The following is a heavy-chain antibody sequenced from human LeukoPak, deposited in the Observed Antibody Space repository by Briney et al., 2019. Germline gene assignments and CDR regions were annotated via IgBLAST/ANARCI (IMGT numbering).Heavy chain of an antibody. CDR1: GFTFSSYA. V-gene: IGHV3-23*01. D-gene: IGHD4-17*01. CDR2: ISGSGGST. Sequence: GGSLLLSCAASGFTFSSYAMNWVRPAPGKGLEWVSAISGSGGSTYYADSVKGRFTISRDNSKNTLYLQMNSLRAEDTAVYYCAKDSRRVTTVTIFDYWGQGTLVTVSS. J-gene: IGHJ4*02. CDR3: AKDSRRVTTVTIFDY.